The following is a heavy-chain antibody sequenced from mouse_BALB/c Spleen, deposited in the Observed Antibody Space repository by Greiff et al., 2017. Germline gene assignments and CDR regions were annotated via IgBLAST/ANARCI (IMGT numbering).Heavy chain of an antibody. Sequence: EVQLVESGPGLVKPSQTVSLTCTVTGISITTGNYRWSWIRQFPGNKLEWIGYIYYSGTITYNPSLTSRTTITRDTSKNQFFLEMNSLTAEDTATYYCARERGHYYGYPDYWGQGTTLTVSS. CDR3: ARERGHYYGYPDY. CDR2: IYYSGTI. CDR1: GISITTGNYR. J-gene: IGHJ2*01. V-gene: IGHV3-5*02. D-gene: IGHD1-2*01.